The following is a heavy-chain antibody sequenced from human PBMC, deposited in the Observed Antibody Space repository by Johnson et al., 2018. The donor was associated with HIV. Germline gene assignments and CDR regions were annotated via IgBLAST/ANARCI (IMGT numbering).Heavy chain of an antibody. D-gene: IGHD6-13*01. CDR2: ISYDGSNK. CDR3: VRPAAAGRDDAFDI. CDR1: GFTFSSYA. V-gene: IGHV3-30*04. J-gene: IGHJ3*02. Sequence: QMMLVESGGGVVQPGRSLRLSCAASGFTFSSYAMPWVRQAPGKGMEWVAVISYDGSNKYYADSVKGRFTISRDNSKNTLYLQMNSLRAEDTAVYYCVRPAAAGRDDAFDIWGQGTMVTVSS.